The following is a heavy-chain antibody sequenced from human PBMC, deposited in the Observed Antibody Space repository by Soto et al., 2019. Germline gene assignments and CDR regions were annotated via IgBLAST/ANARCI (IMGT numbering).Heavy chain of an antibody. CDR3: ARGRGYSYGRSGYHFDL. J-gene: IGHJ4*02. Sequence: QVQLQESGPGLVKPSQTLSLSCTLSGDSFSGADYYWSWIRQPPGKGLEWIGYIFHSGSTSYNPSLKSRITISLDSSKNQFSLNLRSVTAADTAVYYCARGRGYSYGRSGYHFDLWGQGTLVTVSS. CDR2: IFHSGST. V-gene: IGHV4-30-4*01. CDR1: GDSFSGADYY. D-gene: IGHD3-22*01.